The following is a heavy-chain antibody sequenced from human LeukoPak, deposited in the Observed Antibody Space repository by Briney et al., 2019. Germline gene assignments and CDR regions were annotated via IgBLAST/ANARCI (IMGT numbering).Heavy chain of an antibody. CDR1: GFTFSSYA. CDR2: ISGSGGST. J-gene: IGHJ4*02. Sequence: GGSLRLSCAASGFTFSSYAMSWVRQAPGKGLEWVPAISGSGGSTYYADSVKGRFIISRDNSKNTLYLQMNSLRAEDTAVYYCAKGGIAVATRYYFDYWGQGTLVTVSS. V-gene: IGHV3-23*01. D-gene: IGHD6-19*01. CDR3: AKGGIAVATRYYFDY.